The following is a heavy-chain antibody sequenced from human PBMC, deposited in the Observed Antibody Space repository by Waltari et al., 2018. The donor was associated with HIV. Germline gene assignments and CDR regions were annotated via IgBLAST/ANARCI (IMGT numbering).Heavy chain of an antibody. V-gene: IGHV1-2*02. Sequence: QVQLVQSGAEVKKPGASVKVSCKASGYTFTGYYMHWVRQAPGQGLEWMGWINPNRGVTNYAQKFQGRVTMTRDTSISTAYMELSRLRSDDTAVYYCLWATLGGWFDPWGQGTLVTVSS. D-gene: IGHD3-16*01. CDR1: GYTFTGYY. J-gene: IGHJ5*02. CDR3: LWATLGGWFDP. CDR2: INPNRGVT.